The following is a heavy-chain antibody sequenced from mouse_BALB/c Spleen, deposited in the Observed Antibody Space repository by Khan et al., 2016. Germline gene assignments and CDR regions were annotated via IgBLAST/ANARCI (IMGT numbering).Heavy chain of an antibody. J-gene: IGHJ2*01. CDR2: ISYSGTT. CDR1: GDSITSGY. CDR3: STYDGYFFDY. D-gene: IGHD2-3*01. Sequence: EVQLQESGPSLVKPSQTLSLTCSVTGDSITSGYWNWIRKFPGNKFEYMGSISYSGTTYYNPSLKSRISITRDTSKNQFYLQLNSVTAEDTATYYCSTYDGYFFDYWGQGTTLTVSS. V-gene: IGHV3-8*02.